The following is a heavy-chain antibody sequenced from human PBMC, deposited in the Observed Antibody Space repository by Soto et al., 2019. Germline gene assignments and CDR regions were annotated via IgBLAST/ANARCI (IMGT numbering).Heavy chain of an antibody. CDR1: GFTFSSYA. CDR2: ISGSGGST. V-gene: IGHV3-23*01. D-gene: IGHD6-6*01. CDR3: AKSGIVEQRVLLGYYYMDV. J-gene: IGHJ6*03. Sequence: GGSLRLSCAASGFTFSSYAMSWVRQAPGKGLEWVSAISGSGGSTYYADSVKGRFTISRDNSQKTLYLPMNSLRAEDTAVYCCAKSGIVEQRVLLGYYYMDVWGKGTTVTVSS.